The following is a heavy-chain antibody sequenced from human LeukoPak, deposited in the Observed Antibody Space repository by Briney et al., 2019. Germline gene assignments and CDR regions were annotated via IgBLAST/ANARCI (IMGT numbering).Heavy chain of an antibody. V-gene: IGHV3-30*18. CDR2: ISYDGSNK. Sequence: GGSLRLSCAASGFTFSSYGMHWVRQAPGKGLEWAAVISYDGSNKYYADSVKGRFTISRDNSKNTLYLQMNSLRAEDTAVYYCAKSPYVWGIPEYYFDYWGQGTLVTVSS. CDR3: AKSPYVWGIPEYYFDY. D-gene: IGHD3-16*01. J-gene: IGHJ4*02. CDR1: GFTFSSYG.